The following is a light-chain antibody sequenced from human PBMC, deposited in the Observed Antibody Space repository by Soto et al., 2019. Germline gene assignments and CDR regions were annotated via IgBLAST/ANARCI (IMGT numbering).Light chain of an antibody. CDR1: RSDVGSYIL. J-gene: IGLJ1*01. Sequence: ALTQPASVSGSPGQSITISCTGTRSDVGSYILVSWYQQLPGKAPKVLIYEVSKRPSGVSDRFSGSKSGNTASLTISGLQAEDEADYYCCSYAGSATYVFGTGTKVTVL. CDR2: EVS. V-gene: IGLV2-23*02. CDR3: CSYAGSATYV.